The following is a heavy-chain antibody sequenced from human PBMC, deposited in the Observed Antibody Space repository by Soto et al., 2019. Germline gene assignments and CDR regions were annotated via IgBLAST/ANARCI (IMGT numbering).Heavy chain of an antibody. Sequence: EVQLVESGGGLVQPGGSLRLSCAASGFTFSSYSMNWVRQAPGKGLEWVSYIGSSSSTKYYADSVKGRFTISRDNAKKSLHLQVSILRAEDTAIYYCARCSSGFVDYWGQGTLVTVSS. D-gene: IGHD6-19*01. CDR3: ARCSSGFVDY. V-gene: IGHV3-48*01. CDR1: GFTFSSYS. CDR2: IGSSSSTK. J-gene: IGHJ4*02.